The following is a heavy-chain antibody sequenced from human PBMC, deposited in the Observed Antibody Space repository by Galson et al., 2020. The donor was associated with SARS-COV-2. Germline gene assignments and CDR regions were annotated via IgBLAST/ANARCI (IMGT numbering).Heavy chain of an antibody. CDR1: GFTFNDFW. V-gene: IGHV3-7*01. Sequence: GESLKISCEVSGFTFNDFWMSWFRQDPGKGLEWVANIKGDGSETNYADFVKGRFSISRDNAANSLYLQMNSLRVEDSAVYYCSREGWQGGYWGQGTRVTVSS. CDR3: SREGWQGGY. D-gene: IGHD6-19*01. J-gene: IGHJ4*02. CDR2: IKGDGSET.